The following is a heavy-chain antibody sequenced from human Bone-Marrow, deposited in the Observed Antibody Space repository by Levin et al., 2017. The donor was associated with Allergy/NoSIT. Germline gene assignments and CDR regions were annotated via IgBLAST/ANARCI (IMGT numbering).Heavy chain of an antibody. CDR1: GFTFDDYA. V-gene: IGHV3-9*01. CDR2: ISWNSTSI. Sequence: SLKISCAASGFTFDDYAMHWVRQAPGKGLEWFSGISWNSTSIGYADSVKGGLPISRDNAKNSLYLLMNSLTAEDTALYYCAKGYYFGSGSYWLYYSYGMDVWGQGTTVTVSS. J-gene: IGHJ6*02. D-gene: IGHD3-10*01. CDR3: AKGYYFGSGSYWLYYSYGMDV.